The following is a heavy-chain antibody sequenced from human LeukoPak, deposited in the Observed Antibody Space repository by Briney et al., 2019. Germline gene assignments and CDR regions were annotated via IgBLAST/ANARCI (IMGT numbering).Heavy chain of an antibody. V-gene: IGHV1-69*13. CDR2: IIPIFGTA. D-gene: IGHD3-9*01. J-gene: IGHJ4*02. Sequence: SVKVSSKASVGTFSSYAISLGRQAPGQGLEWMGGIIPIFGTANYAQKFQGRVTIAADESTSTAYMQLSRLRSEDTAVYYCPNPNYDILTGPVLYYFDYWGQGTLVTVSS. CDR1: VGTFSSYA. CDR3: PNPNYDILTGPVLYYFDY.